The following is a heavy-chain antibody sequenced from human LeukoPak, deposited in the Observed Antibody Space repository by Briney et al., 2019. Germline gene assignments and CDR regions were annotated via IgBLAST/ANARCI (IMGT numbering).Heavy chain of an antibody. CDR3: ARDLSTTHKLEDY. CDR2: INSDGSST. J-gene: IGHJ4*02. V-gene: IGHV3-74*01. Sequence: GGSLRLSCAASGFTFSSYWMHWDRQAPGMGLVWVSRINSDGSSTSYADSVKGRFTISRDNAKNTLYLQMNSLRAEDTAVYYCARDLSTTHKLEDYWGQGTLFTVSS. CDR1: GFTFSSYW. D-gene: IGHD1/OR15-1a*01.